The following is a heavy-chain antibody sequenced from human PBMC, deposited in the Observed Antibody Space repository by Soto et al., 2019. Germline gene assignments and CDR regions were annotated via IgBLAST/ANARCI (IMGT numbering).Heavy chain of an antibody. J-gene: IGHJ4*02. D-gene: IGHD1-26*01. Sequence: QITLKESGPTLVKSTQTLTLTCTFSGFSLTTDGEGVGWVXXXXGXALEWLALIYWDDDERYSPSLKTRLTITKDISRNQVVLVMTSMEPVDTGTYFCAHSRNLITEDAQVGDFDYWGQGT. V-gene: IGHV2-5*02. CDR2: IYWDDDE. CDR1: GFSLTTDGEG. CDR3: AHSRNLITEDAQVGDFDY.